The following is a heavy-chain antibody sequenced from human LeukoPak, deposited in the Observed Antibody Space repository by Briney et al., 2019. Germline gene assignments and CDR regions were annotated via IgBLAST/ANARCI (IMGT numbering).Heavy chain of an antibody. CDR1: GYTFTNYG. Sequence: ASVKVSCKASGYTFTNYGISWVRQAPGQGLEWMGWISAYNGNTNYAQRFQGRVTMTTDTSTSTAYMQLRSLRSDDTAVYYCARGGPIIGEGYWGQGTRVTVSS. V-gene: IGHV1-18*01. D-gene: IGHD3-10*01. CDR2: ISAYNGNT. J-gene: IGHJ4*02. CDR3: ARGGPIIGEGY.